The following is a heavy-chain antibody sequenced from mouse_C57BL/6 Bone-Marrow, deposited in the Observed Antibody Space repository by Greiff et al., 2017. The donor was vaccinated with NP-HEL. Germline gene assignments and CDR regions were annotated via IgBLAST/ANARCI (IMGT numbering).Heavy chain of an antibody. CDR3: ARPRGSSGYFGV. J-gene: IGHJ1*03. Sequence: EVKLVESGGDLVKPGGSLKLSCAASGFTFSSYGMSWVRQTPDKRLEWVATISSGGSYTYYTDSVKGRFTISRDNAKNTLYLQMSSLKSEDTAMDCCARPRGSSGYFGVWGTGTTGTVAS. CDR2: ISSGGSYT. CDR1: GFTFSSYG. D-gene: IGHD1-3*01. V-gene: IGHV5-6*01.